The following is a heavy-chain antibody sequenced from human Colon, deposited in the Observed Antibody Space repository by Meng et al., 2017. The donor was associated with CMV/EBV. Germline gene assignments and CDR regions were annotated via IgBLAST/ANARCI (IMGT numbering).Heavy chain of an antibody. CDR2: IYPQDGGT. D-gene: IGHD6-13*01. V-gene: IGHV1-2*02. J-gene: IGHJ4*02. CDR1: GSTFTGNH. Sequence: QVQRDQVAPVGKNLGGSVKASWQPSGSTFTGNHLPWVGPAPGQGIEWMGWIYPQDGGTYFAQKFQDRVTLTRDTSITTAYMELSGLTSDDTAIYYCVRESWYFDFWGEGTLVTVSS. CDR3: VRESWYFDF.